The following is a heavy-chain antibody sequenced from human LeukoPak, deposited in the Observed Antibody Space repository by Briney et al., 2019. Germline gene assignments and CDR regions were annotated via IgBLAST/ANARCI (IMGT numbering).Heavy chain of an antibody. J-gene: IGHJ2*01. CDR2: ISGTGTLT. Sequence: GGSLRLSCAASGFTFSSYAMSWVRQAPGKGLEWVSAISGTGTLTYYADSVKGRFTISRDNSKNTLYLHMNSLRAEDTAVYSCAKHRVVGQWYFDLWGRGTLVTVSS. CDR3: AKHRVVGQWYFDL. V-gene: IGHV3-23*01. D-gene: IGHD2-15*01. CDR1: GFTFSSYA.